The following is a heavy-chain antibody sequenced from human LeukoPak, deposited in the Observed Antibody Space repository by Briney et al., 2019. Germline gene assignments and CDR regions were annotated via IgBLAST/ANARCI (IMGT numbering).Heavy chain of an antibody. D-gene: IGHD6-13*01. CDR2: TSVYNGNT. J-gene: IGHJ4*02. Sequence: APVKVSCKASGYTFTNFGVSWVREAPGQGLEWMGWTSVYNGNTNFAQKLQGRFTMTTDTSTTTSYMELRNLRSDDTAVYYCARDHSSSSQLFDYWGQGTLVTVSS. V-gene: IGHV1-18*01. CDR3: ARDHSSSSQLFDY. CDR1: GYTFTNFG.